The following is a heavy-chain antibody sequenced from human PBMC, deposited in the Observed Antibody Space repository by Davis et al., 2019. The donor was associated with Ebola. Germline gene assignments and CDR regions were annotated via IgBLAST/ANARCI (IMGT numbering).Heavy chain of an antibody. CDR2: ISYDGSNK. D-gene: IGHD1-26*01. J-gene: IGHJ1*01. Sequence: PGGSLRLSCAASGFTFSSYAMHWVRQAPGKGLEWVAVISYDGSNKYYADSVKGRFTISRDNSKNTLYLQMNSLRAEDTAVYYCAREPVGATVGQYFQHWGQGTLVTVSS. CDR1: GFTFSSYA. V-gene: IGHV3-30-3*01. CDR3: AREPVGATVGQYFQH.